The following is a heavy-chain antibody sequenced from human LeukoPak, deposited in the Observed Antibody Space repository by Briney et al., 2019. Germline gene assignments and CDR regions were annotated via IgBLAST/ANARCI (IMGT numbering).Heavy chain of an antibody. V-gene: IGHV3-33*01. CDR3: ARGAGWFGGGGRDY. CDR2: IWFDASNK. D-gene: IGHD3-10*01. Sequence: PGRSLRLSCAASGFTFSSYGMCWVRQAPGKGLEWVAVIWFDASNKYYADSVKGRFTISRENAKNSLYLQMNSLRAGDTAVYYCARGAGWFGGGGRDYWGQGTLVTVSS. J-gene: IGHJ4*02. CDR1: GFTFSSYG.